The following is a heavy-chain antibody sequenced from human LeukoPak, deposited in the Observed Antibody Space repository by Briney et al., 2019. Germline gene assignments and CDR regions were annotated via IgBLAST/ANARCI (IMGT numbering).Heavy chain of an antibody. J-gene: IGHJ4*02. V-gene: IGHV4-34*01. CDR1: GGSFSGYY. CDR3: ARPITIFGVVTQ. CDR2: IYYSGST. Sequence: SETLSLTCAVYGGSFSGYYWSWIRQPPGKGLEWIGSIYYSGSTYYNPSLKSRVTISVDTSKNQFSLKLSSVTAADTAVYYCARPITIFGVVTQWGQGTLVTVSS. D-gene: IGHD3-3*01.